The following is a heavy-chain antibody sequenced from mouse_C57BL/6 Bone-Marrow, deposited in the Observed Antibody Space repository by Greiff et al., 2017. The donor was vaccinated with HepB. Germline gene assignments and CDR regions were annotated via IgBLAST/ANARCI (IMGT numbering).Heavy chain of an antibody. J-gene: IGHJ3*01. CDR3: ARLWGHYYGAY. CDR2: ISSGSSTI. CDR1: GFTFSDYG. Sequence: DVMLVESGGGLVKPGGSLKLSCAASGFTFSDYGMHWVRQAPEKGLEWVAYISSGSSTIYYADTVKGRFTISRDNAKNTLFLQMTSLRSEDTAMYYCARLWGHYYGAYCGPGTLLTVSA. V-gene: IGHV5-17*01. D-gene: IGHD1-2*01.